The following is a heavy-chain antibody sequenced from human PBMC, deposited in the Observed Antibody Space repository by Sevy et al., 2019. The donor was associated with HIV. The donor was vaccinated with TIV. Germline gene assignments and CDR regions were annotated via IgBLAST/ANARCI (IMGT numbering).Heavy chain of an antibody. V-gene: IGHV3-11*01. J-gene: IGHJ4*02. D-gene: IGHD3-3*01. CDR3: ARVENLEWSRNSPDYFDY. Sequence: GGSLRLSCAASGFTFSDYYMTWIRQAPGKGLEWVSYISSSGSTISNADFVKGRFTISRDNAKNSLFLQMNSLRAEDTSVYYCARVENLEWSRNSPDYFDYWGQGTLTNV. CDR1: GFTFSDYY. CDR2: ISSSGSTI.